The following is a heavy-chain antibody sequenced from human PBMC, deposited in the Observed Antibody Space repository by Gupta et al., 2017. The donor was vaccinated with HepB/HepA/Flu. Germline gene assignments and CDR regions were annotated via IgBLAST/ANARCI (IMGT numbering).Heavy chain of an antibody. D-gene: IGHD2-8*01. CDR1: GFTFSNYW. J-gene: IGHJ2*01. Sequence: EVQLVESGGGLVQPGGSLRLSCAASGFTFSNYWMHWVRQAPGKGLVWVSCINSDGSFTSYADSVKGRFTISRDNAKNTLYLQMNSLRDEDTAVYYCARNPNAWYFDLWGRGTLVTVYS. CDR3: ARNPNAWYFDL. V-gene: IGHV3-74*01. CDR2: INSDGSFT.